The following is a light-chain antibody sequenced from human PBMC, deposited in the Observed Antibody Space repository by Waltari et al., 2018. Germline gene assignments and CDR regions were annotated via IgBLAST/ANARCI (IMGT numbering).Light chain of an antibody. Sequence: EIVLTQSPATLSLSPGERATLSCRASQTVSSYFAWYQQKPGQSPRLLIYDTSNRATGIPARFSGSGSGTAFTLTISGLEPEDFAVYYCQQRSNWPITFGQGTRLEIK. V-gene: IGKV3-11*01. J-gene: IGKJ5*01. CDR3: QQRSNWPIT. CDR1: QTVSSY. CDR2: DTS.